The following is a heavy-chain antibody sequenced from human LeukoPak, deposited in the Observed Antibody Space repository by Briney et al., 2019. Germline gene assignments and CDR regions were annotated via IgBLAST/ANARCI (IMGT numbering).Heavy chain of an antibody. CDR2: ISAYNGNT. Sequence: ASVKVSCKASGYTFTSYGISWVRQAPGQGLEWMGWISAYNGNTNYAQKLQGRVTMTTDTSTSTAYMELRNLRSDDTAVYYCARDPIPYYYDSSPGYDYWGQGTLVTVSS. CDR1: GYTFTSYG. V-gene: IGHV1-18*01. D-gene: IGHD3-22*01. CDR3: ARDPIPYYYDSSPGYDY. J-gene: IGHJ4*02.